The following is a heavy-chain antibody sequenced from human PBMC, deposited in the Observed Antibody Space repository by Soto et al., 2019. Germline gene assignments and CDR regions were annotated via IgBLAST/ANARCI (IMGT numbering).Heavy chain of an antibody. Sequence: ASVKVSCKASGYTFTGYYMHWVRQAPGQGLEWMGWINPNSGGTNYAQKFQGWVTMTRDTSISTAYMELSRLRSDDTAVYYCARSAGYSYVQPDWYFDLWGRGTLVTVSS. J-gene: IGHJ2*01. V-gene: IGHV1-2*04. CDR2: INPNSGGT. D-gene: IGHD5-18*01. CDR1: GYTFTGYY. CDR3: ARSAGYSYVQPDWYFDL.